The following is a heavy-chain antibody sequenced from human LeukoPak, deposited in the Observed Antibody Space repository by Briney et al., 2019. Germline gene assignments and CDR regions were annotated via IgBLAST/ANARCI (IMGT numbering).Heavy chain of an antibody. CDR2: INHSGST. V-gene: IGHV4-34*01. D-gene: IGHD6-6*01. CDR3: ARGLGIAARLGYYYYYYYMDV. Sequence: SETLSLTCAVYGGSFSGYYWSWIRQPPGKGLEWIGEINHSGSTNYNPSLKSRVTISVDTSKNQFSLKLSSATAADTAVYYCARGLGIAARLGYYYYYYYMDVWGKGTTVTVSS. CDR1: GGSFSGYY. J-gene: IGHJ6*03.